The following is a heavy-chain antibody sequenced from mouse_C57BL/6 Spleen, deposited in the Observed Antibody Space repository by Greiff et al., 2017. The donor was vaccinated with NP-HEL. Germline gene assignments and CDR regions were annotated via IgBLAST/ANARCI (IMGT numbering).Heavy chain of an antibody. Sequence: EVQGVESGPVLVKPGASVKMSCKASGYTFTDYYMNWVKQSHGKSLEWIGVINPYNGGTSYNQKFKGKATLTVDKSSSTAYMELNSLTSEDSAVYYCARRSVGGYAMDYWGQGTSVTVSS. V-gene: IGHV1-19*01. J-gene: IGHJ4*01. CDR2: INPYNGGT. CDR1: GYTFTDYY. D-gene: IGHD1-1*02. CDR3: ARRSVGGYAMDY.